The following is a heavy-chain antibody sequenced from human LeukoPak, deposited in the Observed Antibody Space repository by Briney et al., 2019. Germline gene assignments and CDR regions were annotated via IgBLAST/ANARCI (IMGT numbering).Heavy chain of an antibody. Sequence: SETLSLTCTVSGGSISSSSYYWGWIRQPPGKGLEWIGSIYYSGSTYYNPSLKSRVTISVDTSKNQFSLKLSSVTAADTAVYYCARWNPFAYLAFDYWGQGTLVTVSS. CDR2: IYYSGST. V-gene: IGHV4-39*07. D-gene: IGHD1-1*01. J-gene: IGHJ4*02. CDR3: ARWNPFAYLAFDY. CDR1: GGSISSSSYY.